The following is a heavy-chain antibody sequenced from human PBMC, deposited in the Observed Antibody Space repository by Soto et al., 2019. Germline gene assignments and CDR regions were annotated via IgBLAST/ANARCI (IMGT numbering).Heavy chain of an antibody. CDR1: GFTFSSYS. D-gene: IGHD4-17*01. V-gene: IGHV3-48*01. CDR3: ARDGRSGHGDYGYYFDY. J-gene: IGHJ4*02. CDR2: ISSSSSTI. Sequence: PGGSLRLSCAASGFTFSSYSMNWVRQAPGKGLEWVSYISSSSSTIYYADSVKGRFTISRDNAKNSLYLQMNSLRAEDTAVYYCARDGRSGHGDYGYYFDYWGQGTLVTSPQ.